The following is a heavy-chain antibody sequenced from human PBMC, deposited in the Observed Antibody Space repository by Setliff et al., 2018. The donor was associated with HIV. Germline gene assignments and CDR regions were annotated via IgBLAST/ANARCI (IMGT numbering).Heavy chain of an antibody. Sequence: SETLSLTCSVSGDSIGTYYWNWIRQTPGKRLEWIGFFYYGGSTDYNPALKNRVAISVDTSRNRVSLKMTSVTAADTAVYYCAGARLLGGFLSWGRGALVTVSS. D-gene: IGHD7-27*01. CDR1: GDSIGTYY. CDR3: AGARLLGGFLS. V-gene: IGHV4-59*01. J-gene: IGHJ5*02. CDR2: FYYGGST.